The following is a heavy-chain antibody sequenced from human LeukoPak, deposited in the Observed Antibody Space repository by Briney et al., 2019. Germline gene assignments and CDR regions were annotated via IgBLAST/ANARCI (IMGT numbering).Heavy chain of an antibody. D-gene: IGHD3-10*01. CDR3: AKDKSSPMVSYYFDY. V-gene: IGHV3-23*01. Sequence: GGSLRLSCAVSGFTFSSYAMSWVRQAPGKGLEWVSVISGSVGTTYYADSVKGRFTISRDNSKNTLSLQMNSLRAKDTAVYYCAKDKSSPMVSYYFDYWGQGTLVTVSS. CDR1: GFTFSSYA. J-gene: IGHJ4*02. CDR2: ISGSVGTT.